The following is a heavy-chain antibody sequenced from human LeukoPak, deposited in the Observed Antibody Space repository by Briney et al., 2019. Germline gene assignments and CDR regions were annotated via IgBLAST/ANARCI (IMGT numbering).Heavy chain of an antibody. CDR2: INQDGSEK. CDR1: GFTFSSYW. Sequence: HPGGSLRLSCAASGFTFSSYWMSWVRQAPGKGLEWVANINQDGSEKYYVDSVKGRFTISRDNGRRSLFLQMNSLRVEDTAVYYCARDRHGDTGDWSFDLWGRGTLVTVSS. V-gene: IGHV3-7*01. D-gene: IGHD4-17*01. J-gene: IGHJ2*01. CDR3: ARDRHGDTGDWSFDL.